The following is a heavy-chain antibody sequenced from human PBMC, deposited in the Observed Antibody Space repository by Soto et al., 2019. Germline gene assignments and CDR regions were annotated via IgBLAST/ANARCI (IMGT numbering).Heavy chain of an antibody. V-gene: IGHV1-2*02. CDR3: ARDLVYSNYAYYYYGMEV. D-gene: IGHD4-4*01. J-gene: IGHJ6*02. CDR2: INPNSGGT. Sequence: SVKDYCEPFRYTVTTYYMQCVQQAPGQGLEWMGWINPNSGGTNYAQKFQGRVTMTRETSISTAYMELSTLRSDDTAVYYCARDLVYSNYAYYYYGMEVWGQGTTVTV. CDR1: RYTVTTYY.